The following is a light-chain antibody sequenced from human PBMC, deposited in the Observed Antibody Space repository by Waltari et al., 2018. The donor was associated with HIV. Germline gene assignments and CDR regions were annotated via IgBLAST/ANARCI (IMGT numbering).Light chain of an antibody. J-gene: IGLJ3*02. V-gene: IGLV2-14*03. CDR2: EVT. CDR1: TRDFGPYNF. Sequence: QSALTQPAPVSGSPGQSVTISCLGTTRDFGPYNFVSWYQQRPRNVPKVIISEVTSRTSVIPHRFAGSTSGTTASLSIPGLQAADEAVYYCSPHTANHTLGFGGGTQLTVL. CDR3: SPHTANHTLG.